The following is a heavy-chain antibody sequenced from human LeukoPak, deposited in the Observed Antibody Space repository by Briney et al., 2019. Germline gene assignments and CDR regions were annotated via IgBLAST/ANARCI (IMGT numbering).Heavy chain of an antibody. Sequence: GGSLRLSCAASGFTVSSNYMSWVRQAPGKGLEWVSVIYTDGSTYYADSVKGRFTISRDNSKNTLYLQLKGLRAEDTAVYYCARTPLYYDILTGYYGGAFDIWGQGTMVTVSS. CDR2: IYTDGST. D-gene: IGHD3-9*01. V-gene: IGHV3-53*01. J-gene: IGHJ3*02. CDR1: GFTVSSNY. CDR3: ARTPLYYDILTGYYGGAFDI.